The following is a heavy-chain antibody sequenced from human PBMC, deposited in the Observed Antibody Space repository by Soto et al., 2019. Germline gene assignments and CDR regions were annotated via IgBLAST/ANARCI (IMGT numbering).Heavy chain of an antibody. CDR2: ISGYNGKT. Sequence: GASVKVSCKTSGYTFSSYGIGWVRQAPGQGPEWMGWISGYNGKTLYAQKFRGRVTVTRDTSTSTVYMELSSLRSEDTAVYYCARGYCIRTRWYAVHYFDYWGQGTLGTVAS. J-gene: IGHJ4*02. D-gene: IGHD2-2*01. CDR3: ARGYCIRTRWYAVHYFDY. CDR1: GYTFSSYG. V-gene: IGHV1-18*01.